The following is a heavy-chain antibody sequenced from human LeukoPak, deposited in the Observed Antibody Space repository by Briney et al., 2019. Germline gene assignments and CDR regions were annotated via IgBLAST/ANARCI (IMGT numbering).Heavy chain of an antibody. J-gene: IGHJ4*02. CDR2: ISGSGGST. CDR1: GFTFSSYA. Sequence: GGSLRLSCAASGFTFSSYAMSWVRQAPGKGLEWVSAISGSGGSTYYADSVKGRFTISRDNSKNTLYLQMNSLRAEDTAVYYCAKVNYDSSGYYNGEEHLDYWGQGTLVTVSS. D-gene: IGHD3-22*01. V-gene: IGHV3-23*01. CDR3: AKVNYDSSGYYNGEEHLDY.